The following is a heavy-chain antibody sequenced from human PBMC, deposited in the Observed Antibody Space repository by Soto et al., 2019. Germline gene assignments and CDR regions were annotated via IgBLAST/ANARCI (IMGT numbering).Heavy chain of an antibody. V-gene: IGHV3-15*07. D-gene: IGHD3-10*01. CDR2: IKSKTDGGTT. CDR3: TTRDTMVRGFVDV. Sequence: GGSLRLSCAASGFTFSNAWMNWVRQAPGKGLEWVGRIKSKTDGGTTDYAAPVKGRFTISRDDSKNTLYLQMNSLKTEDTAVYYCTTRDTMVRGFVDVWGQGTTVTVSS. J-gene: IGHJ6*02. CDR1: GFTFSNAW.